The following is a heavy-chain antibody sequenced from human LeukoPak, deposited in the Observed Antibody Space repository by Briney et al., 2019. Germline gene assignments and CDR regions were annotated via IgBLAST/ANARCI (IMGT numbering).Heavy chain of an antibody. CDR2: IYYSGTT. D-gene: IGHD1-7*01. CDR1: GGSFSGYY. Sequence: KPSETLSLTCAVYGGSFSGYYWVWIRQPPGKGLEWIGSIYYSGTTYYNPSLKSRVTISVDTSKNQFSLRLSSVTAADTAVYYCARLDTGSTRDYFDYWGQGTLVTVSS. J-gene: IGHJ4*02. CDR3: ARLDTGSTRDYFDY. V-gene: IGHV4-39*01.